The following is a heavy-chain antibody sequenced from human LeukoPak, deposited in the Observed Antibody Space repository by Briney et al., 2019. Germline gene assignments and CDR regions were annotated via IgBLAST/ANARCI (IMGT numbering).Heavy chain of an antibody. V-gene: IGHV3-21*01. CDR1: GLTFSSFS. D-gene: IGHD5-24*01. CDR3: ARGVEMAANFDY. J-gene: IGHJ4*02. Sequence: KSGGSLRLSCAASGLTFSSFSMNWVRKAPGKGLEWVSSISSSSSYIYYADSVKGRFTISRDNAKNSLYLQMNSLRVEDTAVYYCARGVEMAANFDYWGQGTLVTVSS. CDR2: ISSSSSYI.